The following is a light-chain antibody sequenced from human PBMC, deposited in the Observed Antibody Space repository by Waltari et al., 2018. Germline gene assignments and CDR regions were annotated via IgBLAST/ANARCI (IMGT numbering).Light chain of an antibody. J-gene: IGLJ2*01. V-gene: IGLV2-14*01. Sequence: QSALTQPASVSGSPGQSITISCTGTSSDVGGYNYVSWYQQHPGKAPKLMIYEVSNRPSGGSNRFSGSKSGNTASLTISWLQAEDEADYYCSSYTSSSTVVFGGGTKLTVL. CDR3: SSYTSSSTVV. CDR2: EVS. CDR1: SSDVGGYNY.